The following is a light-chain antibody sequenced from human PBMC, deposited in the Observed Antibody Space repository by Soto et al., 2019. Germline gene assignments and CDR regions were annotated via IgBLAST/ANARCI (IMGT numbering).Light chain of an antibody. CDR3: SSYTSSGTRV. V-gene: IGLV2-14*01. J-gene: IGLJ2*01. CDR1: SSDVGGYNY. CDR2: DVS. Sequence: QSALTQPASVSGSPGQSITISCTGTSSDVGGYNYVSWYQQHPGKAPKLMIYDVSDRPSGVSNRFSGSKSGNTASLTISGLQAEDEDDYYCSSYTSSGTRVFGGGTKLTVL.